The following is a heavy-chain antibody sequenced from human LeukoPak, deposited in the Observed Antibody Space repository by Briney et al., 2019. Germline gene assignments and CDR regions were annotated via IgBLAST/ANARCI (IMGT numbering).Heavy chain of an antibody. CDR2: IYYTGST. CDR3: ADASYYYGQVG. CDR1: GGSISSSSYY. Sequence: SETLSLTCTVSGGSISSSSYYCVWIRQPPGKGLGWIGSIYYTGSTYYNPSLKSRVTISVDTSKHQFSLKLSSVTAADTAVYYGADASYYYGQVGWGQGTLVTVSS. J-gene: IGHJ4*02. V-gene: IGHV4-39*01. D-gene: IGHD3-10*01.